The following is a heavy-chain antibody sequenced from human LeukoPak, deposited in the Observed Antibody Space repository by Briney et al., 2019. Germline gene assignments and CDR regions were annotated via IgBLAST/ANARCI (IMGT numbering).Heavy chain of an antibody. D-gene: IGHD5-24*01. V-gene: IGHV3-7*03. J-gene: IGHJ4*02. CDR3: AKEGRSLQTY. Sequence: GGSLRLSCAASGFMFSSNWMSWVRLAPGKGLGWVANIKEDGTETYYVDSVKGRFTISRDNAKNSLYLQMNSLRVEDTAVCYCAKEGRSLQTYWGQGTLVTVSS. CDR1: GFMFSSNW. CDR2: IKEDGTET.